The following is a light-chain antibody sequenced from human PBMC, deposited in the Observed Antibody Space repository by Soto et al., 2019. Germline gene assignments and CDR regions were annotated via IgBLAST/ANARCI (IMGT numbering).Light chain of an antibody. CDR3: ASWDTSRSGVV. J-gene: IGLJ3*02. CDR1: KSNIGKNY. CDR2: DIN. V-gene: IGLV1-51*01. Sequence: QSVLTQPPSVSAAPGQTVTIACSGSKSNIGKNYISWYQQLPGTAPKLVIYDINKRPSGIGDRFSGSKSGTSAALGITGRQTGDEAYYFCASWDTSRSGVVFGGGTKLTVL.